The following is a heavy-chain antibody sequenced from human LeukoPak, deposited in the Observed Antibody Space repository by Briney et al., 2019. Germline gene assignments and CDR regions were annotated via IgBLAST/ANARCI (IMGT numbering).Heavy chain of an antibody. CDR1: GGSISSGGYY. V-gene: IGHV4-31*03. CDR2: IYYSGST. CDR3: ARDRVATRGSYYGMDV. J-gene: IGHJ6*02. D-gene: IGHD3-10*01. Sequence: SETLSLTCTVSGGSISSGGYYWSWIRQHPGKGLEWIGYIYYSGSTYYNPSLKSRVTISVDTSKNQFSLKLSSVTAADTAVYYCARDRVATRGSYYGMDVWGQGTTVTASS.